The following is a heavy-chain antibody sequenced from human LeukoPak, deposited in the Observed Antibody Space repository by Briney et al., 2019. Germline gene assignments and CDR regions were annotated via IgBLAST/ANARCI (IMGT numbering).Heavy chain of an antibody. CDR3: AKDRGRYYDSRGFYWGYYFDS. CDR1: GFTFSTYA. D-gene: IGHD3-22*01. CDR2: ISGSGDST. J-gene: IGHJ4*02. V-gene: IGHV3-23*01. Sequence: GGSLRLSCAASGFTFSTYAVIWVRQAPGKGLEWVSTISGSGDSTYYADSVKGRFTISRDNSKDTLYLQMSSVRVDDTAVYYCAKDRGRYYDSRGFYWGYYFDSWGQGILVTVST.